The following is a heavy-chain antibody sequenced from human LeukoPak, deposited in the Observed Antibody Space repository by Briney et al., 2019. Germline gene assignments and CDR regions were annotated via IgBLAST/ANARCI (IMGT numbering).Heavy chain of an antibody. Sequence: GGSLRLSCEASGFTFSRYGMHWVRQAPGKGLEWVAFIQDDGRRTEYADSVKGRFTISRDNYKNKHYVQMNSLRPDDTALYYCAKRAESNSGPFDYWGQGTVVTVSS. CDR1: GFTFSRYG. V-gene: IGHV3-30*02. CDR2: IQDDGRRT. J-gene: IGHJ4*02. D-gene: IGHD5-12*01. CDR3: AKRAESNSGPFDY.